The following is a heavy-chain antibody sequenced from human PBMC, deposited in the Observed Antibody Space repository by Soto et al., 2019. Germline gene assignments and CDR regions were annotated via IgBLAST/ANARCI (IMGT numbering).Heavy chain of an antibody. V-gene: IGHV4-34*01. J-gene: IGHJ6*02. D-gene: IGHD1-26*01. CDR3: ARSGEYDYSMDV. Sequence: SETLSLTCAVCGGSFSGYYWSWIRQPPGKGLEWIGEISHVGSTKYNPSLKSRVTISVDTSKNQLSLKFYSVTAADTAVYYCARSGEYDYSMDVWGQGTTVTVSS. CDR2: ISHVGST. CDR1: GGSFSGYY.